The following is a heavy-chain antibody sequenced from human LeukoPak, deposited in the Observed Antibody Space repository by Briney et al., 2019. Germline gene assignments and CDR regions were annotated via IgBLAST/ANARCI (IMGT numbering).Heavy chain of an antibody. D-gene: IGHD5-18*01. CDR3: ARQPPATAAFDI. CDR2: IYYTGGET. CDR1: GGSISSYY. J-gene: IGHJ3*02. Sequence: SETLSLTCTVSGGSISSYYWSWIRPPPGKGLEWIGYIYYTGGETNYNPSLKSRLTLSVDTSKNQFSLILTSVTAADTAVYYCARQPPATAAFDIWAQGTMVTVSS. V-gene: IGHV4-59*08.